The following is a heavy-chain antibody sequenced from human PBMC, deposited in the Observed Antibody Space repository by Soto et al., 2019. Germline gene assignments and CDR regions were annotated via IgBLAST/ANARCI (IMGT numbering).Heavy chain of an antibody. CDR3: VTHTGSPHPSWLLLLDCGPRGPLHQLS. V-gene: IGHV3-7*03. J-gene: IGHJ6*03. CDR2: IKEDGSQQ. D-gene: IGHD2-2*01. CDR1: GFTIGNYW. Sequence: GGSLRLSCLASGFTIGNYWMTWVRQAPRKGLEWMAHIKEDGSQQYCVDSVKGRFTISRDNARNSLFLQMDNLKADDTAVNYIVTHTGSPHPSWLLLLDCGPRGPLHQLSWG.